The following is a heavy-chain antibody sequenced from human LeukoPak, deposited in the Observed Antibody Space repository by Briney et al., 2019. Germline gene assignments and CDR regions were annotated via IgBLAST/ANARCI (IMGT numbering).Heavy chain of an antibody. J-gene: IGHJ6*03. CDR1: GYTFTSYD. V-gene: IGHV1-8*01. Sequence: ASVKVSCKASGYTFTSYDINWVRQATGQGLEWMGWMNPNSGNTGYAQKFQGRVTMTRNTSISTAYMELSSLRSEDTAVYYCARVNYGSGNFYYYYYMDVWGKGTTVTVSS. CDR2: MNPNSGNT. CDR3: ARVNYGSGNFYYYYYMDV. D-gene: IGHD3-10*01.